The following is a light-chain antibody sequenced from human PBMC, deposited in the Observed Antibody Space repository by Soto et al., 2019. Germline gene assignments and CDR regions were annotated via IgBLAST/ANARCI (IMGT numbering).Light chain of an antibody. CDR2: DVS. CDR3: CSYAGSPRYV. Sequence: QSALTQPRSVSGSLGQSVTISCTGTSSDVGTYNYVSWYQQHPGKAPKVMIYDVSERPSGVPDSFSGSKSGNTASLTISGLQAEDEADYYCCSYAGSPRYVLGTGTKLTVL. V-gene: IGLV2-11*01. J-gene: IGLJ1*01. CDR1: SSDVGTYNY.